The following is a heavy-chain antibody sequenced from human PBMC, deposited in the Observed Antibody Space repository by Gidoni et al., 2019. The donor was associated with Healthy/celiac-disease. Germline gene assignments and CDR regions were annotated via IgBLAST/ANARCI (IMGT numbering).Heavy chain of an antibody. CDR2: IWYDGSNK. CDR3: ARTVVPAASPLFDY. Sequence: QVQLVESVGGVVQPGLSVSLSFSSSVFTFISYGMHWVRQAPGKGLEWVGVIWYDGSNKDYADSGKGRFTISRDNSKKTMYRKMNSLRAEDTAVYYCARTVVPAASPLFDYWGQGTLVTVSS. J-gene: IGHJ4*02. D-gene: IGHD2-2*01. CDR1: VFTFISYG. V-gene: IGHV3-33*01.